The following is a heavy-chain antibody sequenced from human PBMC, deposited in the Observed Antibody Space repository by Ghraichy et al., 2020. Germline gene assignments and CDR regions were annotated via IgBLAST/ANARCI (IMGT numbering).Heavy chain of an antibody. J-gene: IGHJ4*02. CDR3: AKSLGYGDYFDY. CDR2: ISGSGGST. CDR1: GFTFSSYA. D-gene: IGHD4-17*01. Sequence: LSLTCAASGFTFSSYAMSWVRQAPGKGLEWVSAISGSGGSTYYADSVKGRFTISRDNSKNTLYLQMNSLRAEDTAVYYCAKSLGYGDYFDYWGQGTLVTVSS. V-gene: IGHV3-23*01.